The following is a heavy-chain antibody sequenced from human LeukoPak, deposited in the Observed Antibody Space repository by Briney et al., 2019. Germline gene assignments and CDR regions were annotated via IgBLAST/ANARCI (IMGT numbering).Heavy chain of an antibody. V-gene: IGHV4-61*02. CDR1: GGSISIGTYY. CDR3: ARVRGDCSSTSCNWFDP. J-gene: IGHJ5*01. Sequence: SETLSLTCTVSGGSISIGTYYCSWIRHPAGNGREWIGRIFTSGSINYSPSLKSRVPISVDPSKNQFCRKLISVTPADTAVYYCARVRGDCSSTSCNWFDPWGQGTLVTVSS. CDR2: IFTSGSI. D-gene: IGHD2-2*01.